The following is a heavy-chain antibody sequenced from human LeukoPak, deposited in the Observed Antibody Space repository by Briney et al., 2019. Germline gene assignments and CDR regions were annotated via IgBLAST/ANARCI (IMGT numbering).Heavy chain of an antibody. CDR3: ARLRDIVVIPAADANWFDP. J-gene: IGHJ5*02. D-gene: IGHD2-2*01. Sequence: SETLSLTCIVSGGSISGYYWSWIRQPAGKGLEWIGHMDTSGHTNYNSSLMSRVTISVDTSKNQFSLKLSSVTAADTAVYYCARLRDIVVIPAADANWFDPWGQGTLVTVSS. CDR2: MDTSGHT. CDR1: GGSISGYY. V-gene: IGHV4-4*08.